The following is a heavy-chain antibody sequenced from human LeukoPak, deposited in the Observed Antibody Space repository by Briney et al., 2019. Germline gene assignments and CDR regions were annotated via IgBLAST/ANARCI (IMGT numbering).Heavy chain of an antibody. Sequence: GASVKVSCKASGYTFTNYYMYWVRQAPGQGLEWMGIINPSGGSTSYAQKFQGRVTMTRDTSTSTVYMELSSLRSEDTAVYYCATHYYGSGSYVWFDPWGQGTLVTVSS. J-gene: IGHJ5*02. D-gene: IGHD3-10*01. CDR1: GYTFTNYY. CDR2: INPSGGST. V-gene: IGHV1-46*01. CDR3: ATHYYGSGSYVWFDP.